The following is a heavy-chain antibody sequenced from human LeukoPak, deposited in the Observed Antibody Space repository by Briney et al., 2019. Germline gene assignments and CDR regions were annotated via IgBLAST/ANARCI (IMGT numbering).Heavy chain of an antibody. D-gene: IGHD2-2*01. CDR3: AKSHSVVSRGYFDY. Sequence: PGGSLRLSCAASGFTFSSYAMTWVRQAPGKGLEWVSTISDSGGSTYYANSVKGRFTLFRDNSKNTLFVQMNSLGAEDTAVYYCAKSHSVVSRGYFDYWGQRILVTVSS. CDR2: ISDSGGST. V-gene: IGHV3-23*01. CDR1: GFTFSSYA. J-gene: IGHJ4*02.